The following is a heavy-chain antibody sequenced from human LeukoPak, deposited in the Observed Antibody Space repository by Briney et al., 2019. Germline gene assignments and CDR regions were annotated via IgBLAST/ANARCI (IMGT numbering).Heavy chain of an antibody. CDR1: GFTVSSNY. V-gene: IGHV3-66*02. Sequence: PGGSLRLSCAASGFTVSSNYMSWVRQAPGKGLEWVSVIYSGGSTYYADSVKGRFTISRDNSKNTLYLQMNSLRAEDTAVYYCARENSGRLWFGQILEAWLDPWGQGTLVTVSS. CDR2: IYSGGST. CDR3: ARENSGRLWFGQILEAWLDP. D-gene: IGHD3-10*01. J-gene: IGHJ5*02.